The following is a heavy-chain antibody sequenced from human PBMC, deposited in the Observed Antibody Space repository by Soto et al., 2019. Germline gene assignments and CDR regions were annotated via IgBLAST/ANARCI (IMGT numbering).Heavy chain of an antibody. CDR2: ISAYNGNT. D-gene: IGHD2-2*01. Sequence: ASVKVSCKASGYTFTSYGISWVRQAPGQGLEWMGWISAYNGNTNYAQKLQGRVTMTTDTSTSTAYMELRSLRSDDTAVYYCARDNHCSSTSCYAPTFDYWGQGTLVPVSS. CDR1: GYTFTSYG. J-gene: IGHJ4*02. CDR3: ARDNHCSSTSCYAPTFDY. V-gene: IGHV1-18*01.